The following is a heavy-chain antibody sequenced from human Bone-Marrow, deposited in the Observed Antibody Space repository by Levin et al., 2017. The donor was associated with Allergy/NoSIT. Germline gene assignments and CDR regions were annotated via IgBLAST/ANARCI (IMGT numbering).Heavy chain of an antibody. CDR2: IYTSGST. V-gene: IGHV4-4*07. D-gene: IGHD6-13*01. Sequence: ESLKISCTVSGGSISSYYWSWIRQPAGKGLEWIGRIYTSGSTNYNPSLKSRVTMSVDTSKNQFSLKLSSVTAADTAVYYCAREIPGIAAAGTDYWGQGTLVTVSS. CDR1: GGSISSYY. CDR3: AREIPGIAAAGTDY. J-gene: IGHJ4*02.